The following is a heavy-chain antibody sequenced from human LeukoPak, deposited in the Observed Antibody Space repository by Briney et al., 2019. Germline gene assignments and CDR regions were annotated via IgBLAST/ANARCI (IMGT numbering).Heavy chain of an antibody. Sequence: GGSLRLSCTASGFTFSSYEMNWVRQAPGKGLEWVSYIRSDGSTIFYADSVKGRFTISRDNAKNSLYLQMNSLRAEDTAVYYCARQRWSWYFYMDVWGKGTTVTIPS. J-gene: IGHJ6*03. D-gene: IGHD2-15*01. V-gene: IGHV3-48*03. CDR3: ARQRWSWYFYMDV. CDR2: IRSDGSTI. CDR1: GFTFSSYE.